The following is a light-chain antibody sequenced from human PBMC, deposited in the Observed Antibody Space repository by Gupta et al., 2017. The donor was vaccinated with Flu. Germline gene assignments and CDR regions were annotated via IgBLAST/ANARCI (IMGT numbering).Light chain of an antibody. CDR1: QSVVH. CDR3: MQGTHWPYT. J-gene: IGKJ2*01. V-gene: IGKV2-30*02. CDR2: KVS. Sequence: DVVLTQSPLSLPVTLGQPASISCRSSQSVVHMNWFQQRPGQSPRRLIYKVSNRDSGVPDRFSGSESGTDFTLKISRVEAEDVGIYYCMQGTHWPYTFGQGTKLEIK.